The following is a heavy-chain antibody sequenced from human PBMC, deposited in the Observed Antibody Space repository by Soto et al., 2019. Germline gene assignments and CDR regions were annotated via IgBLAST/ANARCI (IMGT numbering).Heavy chain of an antibody. CDR3: AKDLRPGLVVPTKSGFDP. J-gene: IGHJ5*02. V-gene: IGHV3-23*01. D-gene: IGHD3-10*01. CDR2: TSIGGNT. Sequence: PGGSLRLSCAASGFPFSTYTMTWVRQLPGMGLEWVSTTSIGGNTDFAESVRGRFSVSRDNSKNTLYLQMTNLRAEDAAIYFCAKDLRPGLVVPTKSGFDPWGQGTRVTVSS. CDR1: GFPFSTYT.